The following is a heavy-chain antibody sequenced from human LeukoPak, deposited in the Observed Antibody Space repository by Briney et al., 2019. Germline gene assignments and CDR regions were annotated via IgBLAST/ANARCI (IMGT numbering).Heavy chain of an antibody. V-gene: IGHV3-21*01. CDR3: ARDRGTYYYDSSGYPDADAFDI. CDR2: ISSSSSYI. Sequence: GGSLRFSCAASGFTFSSYSMNWVRQAPGKGLEWVSSISSSSSYIYYADSVKGRFTISRDNAKNSLYLQMNSLRAEDTAVYYCARDRGTYYYDSSGYPDADAFDIWGQGTMVTVSS. J-gene: IGHJ3*02. D-gene: IGHD3-22*01. CDR1: GFTFSSYS.